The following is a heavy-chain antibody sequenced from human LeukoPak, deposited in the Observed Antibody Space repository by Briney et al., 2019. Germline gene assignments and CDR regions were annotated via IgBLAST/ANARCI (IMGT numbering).Heavy chain of an antibody. V-gene: IGHV4-39*07. D-gene: IGHD4-17*01. CDR3: ARGGHDYGDYVGDYYGMDV. CDR1: GATITSGSSY. Sequence: SETLSLTCSVSGATITSGSSYWSWIRQPPGKGLEWIGEINHSGSTNYNPSLKSRVTISVDTSKNQFSLKLSSVTAADTAVYYCARGGHDYGDYVGDYYGMDVWGQGTTVTVSS. CDR2: INHSGST. J-gene: IGHJ6*02.